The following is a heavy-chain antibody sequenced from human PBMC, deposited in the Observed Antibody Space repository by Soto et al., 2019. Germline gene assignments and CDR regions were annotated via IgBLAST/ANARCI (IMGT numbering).Heavy chain of an antibody. J-gene: IGHJ4*02. CDR1: GYSCFSYY. CDR2: FLASGGNT. V-gene: IGHV1-46*01. CDR3: ARGRATIFGVIDS. D-gene: IGHD3-3*02. Sequence: AAVKVSCKASGYSCFSYYIHCGLQPRGQWLDWMGRFLASGGNTFYAQRFRGRVSMTRDTSSTNTVSLELTSLTSDDTAVYYCARGRATIFGVIDSWGQGTRVTVSS.